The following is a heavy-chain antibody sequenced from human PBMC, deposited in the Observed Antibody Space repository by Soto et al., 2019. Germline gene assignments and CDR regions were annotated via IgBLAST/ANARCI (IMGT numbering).Heavy chain of an antibody. CDR3: XXIPSP. Sequence: QLQLQESGSGLVKPSQTLSLTCAVSGGSISSGGYSWSWIRQPPGKGLEWIGYIYPSGNIYYNPSLKSRVTISVDRSKNQFALKLSSVTXXXXAXXXXXXIPSPWGQGTLVTVSS. D-gene: IGHD2-21*01. J-gene: IGHJ5*02. CDR2: IYPSGNI. V-gene: IGHV4-30-2*01. CDR1: GGSISSGGYS.